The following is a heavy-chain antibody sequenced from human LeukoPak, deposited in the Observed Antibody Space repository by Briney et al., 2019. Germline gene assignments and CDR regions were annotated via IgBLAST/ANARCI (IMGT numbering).Heavy chain of an antibody. CDR3: ARHCLLDYYDSRCFDY. J-gene: IGHJ4*02. D-gene: IGHD3-22*01. Sequence: PSETLSLTCAVYDGSFSGYYWSWIRQPPGKGLEWIGNIYYSGGSYYNPSLKGRVTISVDTSKNHFSLNLSSVTAADTAVYYCARHCLLDYYDSRCFDYWGQGTLVTVSS. CDR1: DGSFSGYY. V-gene: IGHV4-34*01. CDR2: IYYSGGS.